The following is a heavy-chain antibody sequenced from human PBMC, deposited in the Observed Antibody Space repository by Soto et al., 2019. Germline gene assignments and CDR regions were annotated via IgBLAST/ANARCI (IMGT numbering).Heavy chain of an antibody. J-gene: IGHJ4*02. CDR2: INHSGST. Sequence: SETLSLTCAVYGGSFSGYYWSWIRQPPGKGLEWIGEINHSGSTNYNPSLKSRVTISVDTSKNQFSLKLSSVTAADTAVYYCARGRGDGITILGDARWALEWGQGTLVTVSS. D-gene: IGHD3-3*01. CDR1: GGSFSGYY. V-gene: IGHV4-34*01. CDR3: ARGRGDGITILGDARWALE.